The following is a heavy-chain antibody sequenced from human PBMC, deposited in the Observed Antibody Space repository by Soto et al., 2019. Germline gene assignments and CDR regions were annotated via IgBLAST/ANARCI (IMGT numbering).Heavy chain of an antibody. J-gene: IGHJ4*02. V-gene: IGHV4-31*03. CDR1: GGSISSGGYY. D-gene: IGHD6-19*01. CDR2: IYYSGST. Sequence: QVQLQESGPGLVKPSQTLSLTCTVSGGSISSGGYYWSWIRQHPGKGLEWIGYIYYSGSTYYNPSLKSRVTISVDTSKNQFSRKLSSVTAADTAVYYCARDPAPRIAVAGTEVGYWGQGTLVTVSS. CDR3: ARDPAPRIAVAGTEVGY.